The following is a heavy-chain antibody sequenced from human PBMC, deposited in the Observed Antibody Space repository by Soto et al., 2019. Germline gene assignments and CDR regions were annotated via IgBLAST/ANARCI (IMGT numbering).Heavy chain of an antibody. D-gene: IGHD2-2*01. V-gene: IGHV3-30-3*01. Sequence: GSLRLSCAASGFTFSSYAMHWVRQAPGKGLEWVAVISYDGSNKYYADSVKGRFTISRDNSKNTLYLQMNSLRAEDTAVYYCARDRVVPAANYYYYGMDVWGQGTTVTVSS. CDR3: ARDRVVPAANYYYYGMDV. CDR1: GFTFSSYA. J-gene: IGHJ6*02. CDR2: ISYDGSNK.